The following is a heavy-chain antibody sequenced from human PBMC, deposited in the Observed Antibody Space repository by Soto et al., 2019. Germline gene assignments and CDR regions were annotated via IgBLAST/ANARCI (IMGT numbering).Heavy chain of an antibody. CDR1: GFTVSSNY. CDR2: IYSGGST. V-gene: IGHV3-53*04. J-gene: IGHJ6*03. Sequence: GGSLXLSCAASGFTVSSNYMSWVRQAPGKGLEWVSVIYSGGSTYYADSVKGRFTISGHNSKNTLYLQMNSLRAEDTAVYYCARARGGMVRGAYYYYMDVWGKGTTVTVSS. D-gene: IGHD3-10*01. CDR3: ARARGGMVRGAYYYYMDV.